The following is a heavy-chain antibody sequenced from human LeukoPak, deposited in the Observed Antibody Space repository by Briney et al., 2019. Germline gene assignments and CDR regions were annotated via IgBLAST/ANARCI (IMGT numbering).Heavy chain of an antibody. J-gene: IGHJ4*02. D-gene: IGHD3-3*01. Sequence: ETLSLTCAVYGGSFSGYYWSWVRQVPGTGLVWVSRIKNDGTSTNYADSVRGRFTISRDNTKNTMYLPMNRLRAEDTAVYYCARGGSGSTYGLFDYWGQGILVTVSS. CDR3: ARGGSGSTYGLFDY. V-gene: IGHV3-74*01. CDR2: IKNDGTST. CDR1: GGSFSGYY.